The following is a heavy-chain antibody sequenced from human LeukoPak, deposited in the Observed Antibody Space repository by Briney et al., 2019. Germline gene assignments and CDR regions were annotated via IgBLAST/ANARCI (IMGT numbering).Heavy chain of an antibody. CDR2: ISYDGNNK. J-gene: IGHJ4*02. CDR3: ARDPQSTESYLFDY. CDR1: GFTFSIYA. V-gene: IGHV3-30-3*01. D-gene: IGHD3-10*01. Sequence: GRSLRLSCAASGFTFSIYAIHWVRQAPGKGLEWVAVISYDGNNKYYADSVKGRFTISRDNSKNTLFLQMNSLRVEDTAVYYCARDPQSTESYLFDYWGQGTLVTVSS.